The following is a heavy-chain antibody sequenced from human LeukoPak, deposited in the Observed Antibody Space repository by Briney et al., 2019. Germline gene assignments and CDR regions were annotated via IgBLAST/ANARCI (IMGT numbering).Heavy chain of an antibody. Sequence: PGGSLRLSCSASGFTFSSYAMHWVRQAPGKGLEYVSAISSNGDSTYYADSVKGRFTISRDNSKNTLYLQMSSLRAEDTAVYYCVKGVWGYSSSWYDYWGQGTLVTVSS. CDR1: GFTFSSYA. V-gene: IGHV3-64D*06. CDR3: VKGVWGYSSSWYDY. J-gene: IGHJ4*02. D-gene: IGHD6-13*01. CDR2: ISSNGDST.